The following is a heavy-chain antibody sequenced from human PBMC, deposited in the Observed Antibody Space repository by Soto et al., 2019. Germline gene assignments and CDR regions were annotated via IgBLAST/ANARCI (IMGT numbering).Heavy chain of an antibody. CDR2: ISAYNGNT. J-gene: IGHJ5*02. D-gene: IGHD3-10*01. V-gene: IGHV1-18*01. CDR3: ARVARYTRVRSGS. Sequence: QVQLVQSGAEVKRPGASVKVSCKAPGYTFTNYGVIWVRQALGQGLEWKGWISAYNGNTNYAQKFQDRVTITTDASTSTAYMDLRSMRSDDTAVYYCARVARYTRVRSGSWGQGTLVSV. CDR1: GYTFTNYG.